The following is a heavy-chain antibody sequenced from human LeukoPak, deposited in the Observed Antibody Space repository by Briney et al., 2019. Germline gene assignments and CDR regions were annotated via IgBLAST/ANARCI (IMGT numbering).Heavy chain of an antibody. Sequence: PGGSLRLSCAASGFTFSSYSMNWVRQAPGKGLEWVSSISSSSSYIYYADSVKGRFTISRDNAKNSLYLQMNSLRAEDTAVHYCARDRVTDNTFDYWGQGTLVTVSS. V-gene: IGHV3-21*01. J-gene: IGHJ4*02. D-gene: IGHD1-14*01. CDR3: ARDRVTDNTFDY. CDR1: GFTFSSYS. CDR2: ISSSSSYI.